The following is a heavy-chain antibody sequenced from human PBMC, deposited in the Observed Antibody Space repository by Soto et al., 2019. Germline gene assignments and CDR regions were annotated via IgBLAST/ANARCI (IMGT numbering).Heavy chain of an antibody. CDR3: ARGGYSSSYYGYDY. Sequence: QVQLVQSGAEVKKPGASVKVSCRTSGYSFTGNYIHWVRQAPGQGLEWMGWISPRSVGTKYAQKFQGWVTMTRDTPISTVYMELSRLRSDDTAVYYCARGGYSSSYYGYDYWGQGTLVTVSS. CDR2: ISPRSVGT. V-gene: IGHV1-2*04. CDR1: GYSFTGNY. J-gene: IGHJ4*02. D-gene: IGHD6-13*01.